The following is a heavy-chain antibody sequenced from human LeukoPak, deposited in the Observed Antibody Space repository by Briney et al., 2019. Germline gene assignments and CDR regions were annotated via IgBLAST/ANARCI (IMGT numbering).Heavy chain of an antibody. Sequence: PSETLSLTCTVSGGSISSYYWSWIRQPPGKGLEWIGYLYNNGSTNYNPSLKSRVTISVGTSKNQFSLKVTSVTAADTAVYYCARDSGTTGEVKFDPWGQGTLVTVSS. D-gene: IGHD3-10*01. CDR1: GGSISSYY. CDR3: ARDSGTTGEVKFDP. V-gene: IGHV4-59*01. CDR2: LYNNGST. J-gene: IGHJ5*02.